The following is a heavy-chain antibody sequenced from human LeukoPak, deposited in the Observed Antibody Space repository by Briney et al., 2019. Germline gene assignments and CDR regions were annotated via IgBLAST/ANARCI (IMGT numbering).Heavy chain of an antibody. D-gene: IGHD2-21*01. V-gene: IGHV3-11*01. Sequence: PGGSLRLSCAASGFTFSNAWMSWVRQAPGKGLEWVSYISSSGSTIYYADSVKGRFTVSRDNAKSSLYLQMDSLRADDTAIYYCARGRLPRAFDIWGQGTMVTVSS. CDR2: ISSSGSTI. CDR3: ARGRLPRAFDI. CDR1: GFTFSNAW. J-gene: IGHJ3*02.